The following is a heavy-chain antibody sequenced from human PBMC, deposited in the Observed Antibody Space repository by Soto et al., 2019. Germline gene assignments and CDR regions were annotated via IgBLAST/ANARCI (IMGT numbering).Heavy chain of an antibody. CDR2: MNQDGSEE. Sequence: PGGSLRLSCAASGFTFSRYWMTWVRQAPGKGLEWVANMNQDGSEEYYVDSVKGRFTISRDNTKNSLFLEMNSLTAEDTAVYYCAKDGDCSGGTCFREGVYWGQGTVVTVSS. J-gene: IGHJ4*02. V-gene: IGHV3-7*01. CDR1: GFTFSRYW. D-gene: IGHD2-15*01. CDR3: AKDGDCSGGTCFREGVY.